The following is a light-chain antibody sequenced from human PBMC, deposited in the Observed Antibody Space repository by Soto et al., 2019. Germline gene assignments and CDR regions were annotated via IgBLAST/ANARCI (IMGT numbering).Light chain of an antibody. CDR2: DAS. CDR1: QSISTF. J-gene: IGKJ1*01. Sequence: DIQMSQSPSTLSASAGDTVTITCRASQSISTFLAWYQQKPGKAPKLLIYDASSLESGVPSRFSGSGSGTEFTLTISSLQPDDFATYYCQQYNSYSTFGQGTKVDIK. CDR3: QQYNSYST. V-gene: IGKV1-5*01.